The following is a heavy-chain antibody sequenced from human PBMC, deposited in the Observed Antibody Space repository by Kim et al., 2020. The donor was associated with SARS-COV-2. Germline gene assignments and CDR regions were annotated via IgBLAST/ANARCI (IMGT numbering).Heavy chain of an antibody. D-gene: IGHD3-10*01. J-gene: IGHJ3*02. CDR2: IWYDGSNK. CDR3: ARDFGFEENVVDI. CDR1: GFTFSSYG. Sequence: GGSLRLSCAASGFTFSSYGMHWVRQAPGKGLEWVAVIWYDGSNKYYADSVKGRFTISRDNSKNTLYLQMNSLRAEDTAVYYCARDFGFEENVVDIWGQGNMVTVSS. V-gene: IGHV3-33*01.